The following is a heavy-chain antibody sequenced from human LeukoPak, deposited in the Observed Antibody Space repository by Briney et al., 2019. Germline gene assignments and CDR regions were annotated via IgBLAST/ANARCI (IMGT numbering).Heavy chain of an antibody. D-gene: IGHD1-26*01. Sequence: GGSLRLSCAASGFTFSSFGMHWVRQAPGKGLEWVAYIRYDGSNKNYADSLEGRFTISRDNSKNALYLQMNSLRAEDTAVYYCAKGLRGNYDHWGQGTLVTVSS. J-gene: IGHJ5*02. CDR1: GFTFSSFG. CDR3: AKGLRGNYDH. V-gene: IGHV3-30*02. CDR2: IRYDGSNK.